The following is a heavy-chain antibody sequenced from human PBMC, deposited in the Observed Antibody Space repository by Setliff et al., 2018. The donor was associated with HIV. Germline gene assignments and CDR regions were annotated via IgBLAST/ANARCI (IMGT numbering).Heavy chain of an antibody. CDR3: ARDYYDSSGYYLLDAFDI. CDR1: GFTFSSYG. D-gene: IGHD3-22*01. Sequence: GGSLRLSCAASGFTFSSYGMHWVRQAPGKGLEWVAFIRYDGSNKYYADSVKGRFTISRDNAKNSLYLQMNSLRAEDTAVYYCARDYYDSSGYYLLDAFDIWGQGTMVTVSS. CDR2: IRYDGSNK. V-gene: IGHV3-30*02. J-gene: IGHJ3*02.